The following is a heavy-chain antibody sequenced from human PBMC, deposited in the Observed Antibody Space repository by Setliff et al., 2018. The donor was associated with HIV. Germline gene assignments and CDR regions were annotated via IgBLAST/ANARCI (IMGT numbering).Heavy chain of an antibody. J-gene: IGHJ6*02. Sequence: GESLKISCKGSGYSFTSYWVAWVRQMPGKGLEWMGIIYPDDSDTGYSPSFQDQVTISVDKSTSTAYLQWSSLKASDTAMYYCARTIASRPKYYYYAMDFWGQGTTVTVSS. CDR2: IYPDDSDT. V-gene: IGHV5-51*01. CDR3: ARTIASRPKYYYYAMDF. D-gene: IGHD6-6*01. CDR1: GYSFTSYW.